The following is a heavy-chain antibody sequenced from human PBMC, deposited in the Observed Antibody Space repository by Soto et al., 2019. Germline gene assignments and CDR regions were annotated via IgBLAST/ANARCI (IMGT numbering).Heavy chain of an antibody. CDR2: ISYDGSNK. V-gene: IGHV3-30*18. D-gene: IGHD3-3*01. CDR3: AKVATIFGVVIMDYYYYMDV. J-gene: IGHJ6*03. Sequence: GGSLRLSCAASGFTFSSYGMHWVRQAPGKGLEWVAVISYDGSNKYYADSVKGRFTISRDNSKNTLYLQMNSLRAEDTAVYYCAKVATIFGVVIMDYYYYMDVWGKGTKVTVSS. CDR1: GFTFSSYG.